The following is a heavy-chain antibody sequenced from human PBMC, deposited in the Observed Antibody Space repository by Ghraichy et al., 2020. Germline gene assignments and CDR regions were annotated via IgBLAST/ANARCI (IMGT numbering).Heavy chain of an antibody. CDR3: ARDPSTGWDGADY. V-gene: IGHV3-30*09. Sequence: GGSLRLSCVASGFTFSNHAMHWVRQAPGKGLEWVAFIRYDGSKKYYADSVRGRFAISRDNSKNTLFVQMNSLRTEDTAVYYCARDPSTGWDGADYWGQGTLFSVSS. J-gene: IGHJ4*02. D-gene: IGHD6-19*01. CDR2: IRYDGSKK. CDR1: GFTFSNHA.